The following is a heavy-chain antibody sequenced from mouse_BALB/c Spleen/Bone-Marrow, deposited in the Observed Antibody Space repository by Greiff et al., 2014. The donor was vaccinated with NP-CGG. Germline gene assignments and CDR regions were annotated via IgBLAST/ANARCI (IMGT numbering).Heavy chain of an antibody. V-gene: IGHV1-54*01. CDR2: INSGSGGT. Sequence: QVQLQQSGAELVKPGTSVRVSCKGSGYAFTNYLIEWVKQSHGKSLAWIGVINSGSGGTKYNEKFKGKATLTADKSSSTAYMQLSSLTSDDSAVYYCARAITDAMDYWGQGTSVTVSS. CDR1: GYAFTNYL. J-gene: IGHJ4*01. CDR3: ARAITDAMDY. D-gene: IGHD2-4*01.